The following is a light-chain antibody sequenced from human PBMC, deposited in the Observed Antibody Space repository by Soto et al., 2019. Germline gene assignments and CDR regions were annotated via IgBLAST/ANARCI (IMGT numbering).Light chain of an antibody. CDR1: KWGDKY. J-gene: IGLJ1*01. V-gene: IGLV3-1*01. Sequence: SYELTQPPSVSVSPGQTATISCSGDKWGDKYACWYQQKPGQSPVLVIYEDAKRPSGIPERFSGSNSGNTATLTISGTQTMDEADYYCQTWDSSSGWVFGTGTKVTVL. CDR3: QTWDSSSGWV. CDR2: EDA.